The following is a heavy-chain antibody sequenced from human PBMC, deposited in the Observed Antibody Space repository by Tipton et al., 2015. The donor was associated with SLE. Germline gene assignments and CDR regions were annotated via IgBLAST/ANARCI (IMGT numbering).Heavy chain of an antibody. D-gene: IGHD6-19*01. CDR1: GYTFIAYH. CDR2: VNPHSGGT. CDR3: AIGVAGTLFFDY. J-gene: IGHJ4*02. Sequence: QSGAEVKNPGASVKVSCKASGYTFIAYHIHWVRQAPGQGLEWMGRVNPHSGGTNYAQKFQGRVTMTTDTSTSTAYMELRSLRSDDTAVYYCAIGVAGTLFFDYWGQGTLVTVSS. V-gene: IGHV1-2*06.